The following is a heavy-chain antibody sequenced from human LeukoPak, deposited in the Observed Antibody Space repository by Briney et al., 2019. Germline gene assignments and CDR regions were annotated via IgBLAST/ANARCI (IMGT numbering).Heavy chain of an antibody. V-gene: IGHV1-2*02. CDR3: ASRKAVAGTDYFDY. Sequence: GASVKVSCKASGYTFTGYYMHWVRQAPGQGLEWMGWINPNSGGTNYAQKFQGRVTMTRDTSISTAYMELSRLRSDDTAVYYCASRKAVAGTDYFDYWGQGTLVTVSS. CDR2: INPNSGGT. CDR1: GYTFTGYY. D-gene: IGHD6-19*01. J-gene: IGHJ4*02.